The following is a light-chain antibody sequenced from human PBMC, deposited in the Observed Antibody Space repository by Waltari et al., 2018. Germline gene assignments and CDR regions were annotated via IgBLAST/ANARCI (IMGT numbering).Light chain of an antibody. CDR2: GVT. CDR3: CSYAGSSTSSVV. CDR1: NRDVGSYSL. Sequence: QSALTQPASVSGSPGQSTTISCTGSNRDVGSYSLVSWYQQHPGKAPKLLIYGVTRRPAGFSHRFSGSKSGNTASLTISGLQTEDEADYYCCSYAGSSTSSVVFGTGTKVIVL. V-gene: IGLV2-23*02. J-gene: IGLJ1*01.